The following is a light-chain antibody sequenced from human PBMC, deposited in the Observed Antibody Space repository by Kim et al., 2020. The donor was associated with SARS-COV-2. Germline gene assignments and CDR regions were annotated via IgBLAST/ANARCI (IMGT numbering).Light chain of an antibody. J-gene: IGKJ1*01. CDR1: QSISGW. V-gene: IGKV1-5*03. Sequence: ASVGDRVNITCRASQSISGWLAWHQQKPGKAPKVLIYEASSLESGVSSRFTGSGSGTEFTLTISSLQPDDFATYYCQQYNTYSWTFGQGTKVEIK. CDR3: QQYNTYSWT. CDR2: EAS.